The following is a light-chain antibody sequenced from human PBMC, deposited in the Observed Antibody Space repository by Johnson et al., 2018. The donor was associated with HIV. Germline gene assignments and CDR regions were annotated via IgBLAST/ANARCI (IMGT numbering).Light chain of an antibody. CDR1: SSNIGNNH. CDR2: ENN. CDR3: GTSDISLRAGEV. Sequence: QSVLTQPPPVSAAPGQKVTISCSGSSSNIGNNHVSWYQQPPGTAPKLLLYENNNRHSGIPDRFSGPTSGTSATLGIPALQPGAEADYSCGTSDISLRAGEVFGTGTKVTVL. V-gene: IGLV1-51*02. J-gene: IGLJ1*01.